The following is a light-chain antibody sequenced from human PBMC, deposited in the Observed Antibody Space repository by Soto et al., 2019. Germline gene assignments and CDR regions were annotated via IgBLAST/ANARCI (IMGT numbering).Light chain of an antibody. CDR3: FSFTTSRTHV. V-gene: IGLV2-14*03. CDR1: SSDVGAYDY. J-gene: IGLJ1*01. CDR2: EVS. Sequence: QSALTQPASVSGSPGQSITISCTGTSSDVGAYDYVSWFQQYPGKAPKLIISEVSNRPSGVSNRFSGSKSGNAASLTISGLQAEDEAEYFCFSFTTSRTHVFGTGTKVTVL.